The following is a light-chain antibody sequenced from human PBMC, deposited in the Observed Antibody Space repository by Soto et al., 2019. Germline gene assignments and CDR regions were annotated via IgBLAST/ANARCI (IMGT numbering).Light chain of an antibody. V-gene: IGKV3-20*01. CDR3: QQYGSSPS. J-gene: IGKJ4*01. CDR1: QSVSSSS. Sequence: EIVLTQSPGTLSLSPGERATLSCRASQSVSSSSLAWYQQKPGQAPRLLIYGASTRATGIPVRFSGSESGADFTLIISRLEPEDVAVYYCQQYGSSPSFGGGTKVEIK. CDR2: GAS.